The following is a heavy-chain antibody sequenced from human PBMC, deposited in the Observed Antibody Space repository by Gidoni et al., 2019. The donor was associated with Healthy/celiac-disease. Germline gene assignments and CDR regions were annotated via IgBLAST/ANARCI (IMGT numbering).Heavy chain of an antibody. D-gene: IGHD3-10*01. CDR3: AKDVSLLWFGGNHFDY. Sequence: QVQLVESGGGVVQSGRSLRLSCAASGFTFSSYGMHWVRQGPGTGLEWVAVISYDGSNKYYADSVKGRFTISRDNSKNTLYLQMNSLRAEDTAVYYCAKDVSLLWFGGNHFDYWGQGTLVTVSS. CDR1: GFTFSSYG. V-gene: IGHV3-30*18. J-gene: IGHJ4*02. CDR2: ISYDGSNK.